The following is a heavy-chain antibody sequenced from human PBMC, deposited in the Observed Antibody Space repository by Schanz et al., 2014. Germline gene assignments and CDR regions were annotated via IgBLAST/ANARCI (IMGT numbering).Heavy chain of an antibody. CDR1: GFTFNNYG. J-gene: IGHJ5*01. CDR2: ISPSSSYI. Sequence: VQLVESGGGVVQPGRSLRLSCAASGFTFNNYGMHWVRQAPGKGLEYISSISPSSSYIYYADSVKGRFTISRDNAKNSLYLQMNSLRAEDAAVYYCANRGHLRGWFDSWGQGILVTVSS. D-gene: IGHD3-10*01. CDR3: ANRGHLRGWFDS. V-gene: IGHV3-21*01.